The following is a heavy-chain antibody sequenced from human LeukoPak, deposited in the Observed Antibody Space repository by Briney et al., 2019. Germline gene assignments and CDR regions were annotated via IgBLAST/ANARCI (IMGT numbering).Heavy chain of an antibody. D-gene: IGHD4-17*01. V-gene: IGHV4-61*01. CDR3: ARVPISTTALGYFDY. CDR1: GGSVSSGSYY. Sequence: SETLSLTCTVSGGSVSSGSYYWSWMRQPPGKGLEWIGYIYYSGSTTYNPSLRSRVTISVDTSKNKFSLKLSSVTAADTAVYYCARVPISTTALGYFDYWGQGTLVTLSS. J-gene: IGHJ4*02. CDR2: IYYSGST.